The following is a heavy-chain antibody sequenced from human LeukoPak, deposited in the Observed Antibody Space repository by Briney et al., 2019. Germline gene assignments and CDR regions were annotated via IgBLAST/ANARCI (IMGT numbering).Heavy chain of an antibody. CDR1: GFTFSSYS. D-gene: IGHD3-10*01. J-gene: IGHJ6*02. Sequence: GGSLRLSCAASGFTFSSYSMNWVRQAPGKGLEWVSSISSSSSYIYYADSVKGRFTISRDNAKNSLYLQMNSLRAEDTAVYYCARDRESLGSGSYYKGYYYYGMDVWGQGTTVTVSS. CDR3: ARDRESLGSGSYYKGYYYYGMDV. CDR2: ISSSSSYI. V-gene: IGHV3-21*01.